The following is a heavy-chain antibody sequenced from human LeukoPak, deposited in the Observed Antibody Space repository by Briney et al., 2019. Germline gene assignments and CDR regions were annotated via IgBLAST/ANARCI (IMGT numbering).Heavy chain of an antibody. V-gene: IGHV1-69*13. CDR1: GGTFSSDA. CDR3: ARSQRELRWFPGDD. CDR2: IIPIFGTA. Sequence: SVKVSCRASGGTFSSDAISWVRQTPGQGLEWMGGIIPIFGTANYAQKFQGRVTITADESTSTAYMELSSLRSEDTAVYYCARSQRELRWFPGDDWGQGALVTVSS. J-gene: IGHJ4*02. D-gene: IGHD4-23*01.